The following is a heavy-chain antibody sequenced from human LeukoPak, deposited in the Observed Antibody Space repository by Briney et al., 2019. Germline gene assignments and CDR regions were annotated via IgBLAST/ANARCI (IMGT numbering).Heavy chain of an antibody. D-gene: IGHD6-13*01. CDR2: IYYSGST. CDR1: VGSISSDY. CDR3: AREYSSRWSAFEY. Sequence: PSETLSLTCTVSVGSISSDYWSWIRQPPGQGLEWIGYIYYSGSTNYNPSLKSRVTISVDTYKNQFSLKLSSVTAADTAVYYCAREYSSRWSAFEYWGQGTLVTVSS. V-gene: IGHV4-59*01. J-gene: IGHJ4*02.